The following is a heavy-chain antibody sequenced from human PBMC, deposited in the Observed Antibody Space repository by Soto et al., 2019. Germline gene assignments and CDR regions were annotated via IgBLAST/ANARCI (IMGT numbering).Heavy chain of an antibody. CDR3: ARLYSSSSGKNFDY. D-gene: IGHD6-6*01. V-gene: IGHV4-59*01. CDR1: GGSISSYY. CDR2: IYNSGST. Sequence: SETLSLTSTVSGGSISSYYWSWIRQPPGKGLEWIGYIYNSGSTSYNPSLKSRVTISVDTSKNQFSLKLSSVTAADTAVYYCARLYSSSSGKNFDYWGRGTLVTV. J-gene: IGHJ4*02.